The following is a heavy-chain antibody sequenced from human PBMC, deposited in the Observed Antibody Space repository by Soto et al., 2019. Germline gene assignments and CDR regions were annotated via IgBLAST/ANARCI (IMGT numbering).Heavy chain of an antibody. J-gene: IGHJ3*02. D-gene: IGHD2-15*01. CDR1: GFTFSSYG. CDR3: AQDSASGSHDAFDI. V-gene: IGHV3-30*18. CDR2: ISYDGSNK. Sequence: QVQLVESGGGVVQPGRSLRLSCAASGFTFSSYGMHWVRQAPGKGLVWVAVISYDGSNKYYADSVKGRFTISRDNSKITLYLQMNSLRAEDTAVYYCAQDSASGSHDAFDIWGQGTMVTVSS.